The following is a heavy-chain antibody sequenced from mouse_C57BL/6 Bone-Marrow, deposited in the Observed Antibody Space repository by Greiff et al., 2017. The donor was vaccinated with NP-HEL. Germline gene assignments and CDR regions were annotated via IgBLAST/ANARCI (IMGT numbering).Heavy chain of an antibody. J-gene: IGHJ3*01. CDR2: IDPENGDT. V-gene: IGHV14-4*01. D-gene: IGHD1-1*01. Sequence: EVQLQQSGAELVRPGASVKLSCTASGFNIKDDYMHWVKQRPEQGLEWIGWIDPENGDTEYASKFQGKATITADTSSNTAYLQLSSLTSEDTAVYYCTTFYYVGSSLFAYWGQGTLVTVSA. CDR3: TTFYYVGSSLFAY. CDR1: GFNIKDDY.